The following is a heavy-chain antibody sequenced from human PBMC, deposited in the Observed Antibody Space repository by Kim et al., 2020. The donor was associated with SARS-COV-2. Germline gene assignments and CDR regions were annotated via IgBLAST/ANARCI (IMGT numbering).Heavy chain of an antibody. CDR2: ISRSGGTT. Sequence: GGSLRLSCEASEFTFGDYDMSWVRQAPGKGLEWVAAISRSGGTTFYAGSVRGRFTIYRDNSKNALYLQMNSLRADDTAVYYCSNYRGNFYEWYWGQGTL. V-gene: IGHV3-23*01. CDR3: SNYRGNFYEWY. J-gene: IGHJ4*02. D-gene: IGHD3-16*02. CDR1: EFTFGDYD.